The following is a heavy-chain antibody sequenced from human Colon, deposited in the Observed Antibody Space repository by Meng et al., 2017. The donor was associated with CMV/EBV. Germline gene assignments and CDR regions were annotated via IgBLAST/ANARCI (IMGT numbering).Heavy chain of an antibody. J-gene: IGHJ4*02. V-gene: IGHV4-34*01. CDR1: GGSFSNYF. CDR2: IYHSQL. D-gene: IGHD1-26*01. Sequence: VNQNKGGAGLLKPSETLSLTCTVYGGSFSNYFWTWIRQPPGKGLEWIGEIYHSQLNYNPSLKSRVTISRDTSKNQFSLKLSSVTAADTAVYYCATGSSQAWELLHYWGQGTLVTVFS. CDR3: ATGSSQAWELLHY.